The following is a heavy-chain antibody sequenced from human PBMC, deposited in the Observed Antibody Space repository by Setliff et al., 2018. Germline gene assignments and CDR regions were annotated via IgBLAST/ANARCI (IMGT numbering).Heavy chain of an antibody. Sequence: ASVKVSCKASGYTFSESIVSWVRQAPGQGLEWMGWIAVYTGKTYSAQKFQGRLTMTTDTSTSTAYMELRSLRSDDTAVYYCSRLVRFCTRTSCQRLSGGEFWGQGTLVTVSS. CDR1: GYTFSESI. CDR2: IAVYTGKT. D-gene: IGHD2-8*01. J-gene: IGHJ4*02. CDR3: SRLVRFCTRTSCQRLSGGEF. V-gene: IGHV1-18*01.